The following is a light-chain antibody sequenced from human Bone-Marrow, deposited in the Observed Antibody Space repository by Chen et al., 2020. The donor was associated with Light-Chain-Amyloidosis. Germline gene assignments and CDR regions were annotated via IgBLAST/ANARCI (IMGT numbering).Light chain of an antibody. CDR3: SSYTSISTLI. CDR1: SSDVGRYDR. Sequence: QSALTQPPSVSGSPGQSVTISCTGTSSDVGRYDRVSWYQQSPGTAPKVIIFEVNKRPSGVPDRFSGSKSGNAASLTISGLQAEDEGDYYCSSYTSISTLIFGGGTKLTVL. J-gene: IGLJ2*01. V-gene: IGLV2-18*02. CDR2: EVN.